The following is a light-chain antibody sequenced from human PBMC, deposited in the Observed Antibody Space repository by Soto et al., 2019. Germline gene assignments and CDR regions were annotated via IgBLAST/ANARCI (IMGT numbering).Light chain of an antibody. CDR1: ISHIASNV. Sequence: QPVLTQPPSASGTPGQRVTISCSGSISHIASNVVNWYQQLPGTAPKLLIYSNNQRPSGVPDRFSGSKSGTSASLAISGLQSEDEADYYCAAWDDSLNGPVFGGGTKVTVL. J-gene: IGLJ2*01. CDR3: AAWDDSLNGPV. CDR2: SNN. V-gene: IGLV1-44*01.